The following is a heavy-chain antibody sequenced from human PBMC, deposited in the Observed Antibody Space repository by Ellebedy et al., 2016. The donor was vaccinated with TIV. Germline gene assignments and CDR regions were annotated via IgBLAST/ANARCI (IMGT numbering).Heavy chain of an antibody. D-gene: IGHD3-22*01. CDR3: AREGAYGDYSPGYYGMDV. CDR2: INQDGKKT. V-gene: IGHV3-7*03. Sequence: GESLKISCAASGFTFNSYWMSWVRQAPGKGLEWVANINQDGKKTYYVDLVKGRFTISRDNAKNSLYLQMNSLRVEDRAFYHCAREGAYGDYSPGYYGMDVWGQGTTVTVSS. J-gene: IGHJ6*02. CDR1: GFTFNSYW.